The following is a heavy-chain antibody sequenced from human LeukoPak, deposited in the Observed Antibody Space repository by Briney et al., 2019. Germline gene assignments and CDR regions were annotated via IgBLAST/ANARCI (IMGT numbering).Heavy chain of an antibody. J-gene: IGHJ4*02. CDR2: IYYSGST. CDR3: ATRKPTYGDYSSVFDY. Sequence: PSETLSLTCTVSGGSISSGGYYWSWIRQHPGKGLEWIGYIYYSGSTYYNPSLKSRVTISVDTSKNQFSLKLSSVTAADTAVYYCATRKPTYGDYSSVFDYWGQGTLVTVSS. D-gene: IGHD4-17*01. V-gene: IGHV4-31*03. CDR1: GGSISSGGYY.